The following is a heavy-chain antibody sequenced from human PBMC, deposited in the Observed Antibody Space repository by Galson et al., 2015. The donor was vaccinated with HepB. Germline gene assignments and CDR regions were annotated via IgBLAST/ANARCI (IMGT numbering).Heavy chain of an antibody. D-gene: IGHD3-10*01. Sequence: SVKVSCKASGFTFTTSAMQWVRQARGQRLEWIGWIVVVSGNTKYAQKFQERVTITRDMSTSTAYMELSSLRSEDTAVYYCAGDSYGSGSHYYYNGTGVWGQGTTVTVSS. CDR3: AGDSYGSGSHYYYNGTGV. V-gene: IGHV1-58*02. CDR1: GFTFTTSA. J-gene: IGHJ6*02. CDR2: IVVVSGNT.